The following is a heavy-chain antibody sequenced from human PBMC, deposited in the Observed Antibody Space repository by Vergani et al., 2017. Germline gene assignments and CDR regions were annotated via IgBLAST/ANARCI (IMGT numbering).Heavy chain of an antibody. CDR2: IKSKTDGGTT. Sequence: EVQLLESGGGLVQPGGSLRLSCAASGFTFSNAWMSWVRQAPGKGLEWVGRIKSKTDGGTTDYAAPVKGRFTISRDDSKNTLYLQMNSLKTEDTAVYYCTTVRLLWFGEYDAFDIWGQGTMVTVSS. CDR3: TTVRLLWFGEYDAFDI. CDR1: GFTFSNAW. D-gene: IGHD3-10*01. V-gene: IGHV3-15*01. J-gene: IGHJ3*02.